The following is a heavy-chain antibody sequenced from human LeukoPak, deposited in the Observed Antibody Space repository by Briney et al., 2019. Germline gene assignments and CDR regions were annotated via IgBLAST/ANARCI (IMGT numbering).Heavy chain of an antibody. Sequence: SVKVSCKASGGTFSSYAISWVRQAPGQGLEWMGRIIPILGIANYAQKFQGRVTITADKSTSTAYMELSSLRSEDTAVYYCARFEAPGYSYGQYYFDYWGQGTLVTVSS. D-gene: IGHD5-18*01. CDR1: GGTFSSYA. CDR3: ARFEAPGYSYGQYYFDY. J-gene: IGHJ4*02. CDR2: IIPILGIA. V-gene: IGHV1-69*04.